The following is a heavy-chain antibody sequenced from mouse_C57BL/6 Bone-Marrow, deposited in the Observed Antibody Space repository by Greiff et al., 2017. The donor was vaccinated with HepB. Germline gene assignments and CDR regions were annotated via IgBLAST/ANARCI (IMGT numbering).Heavy chain of an antibody. D-gene: IGHD2-5*01. CDR1: GYSFTDYY. J-gene: IGHJ3*01. V-gene: IGHV1-19*01. Sequence: EVQLQQSGPVLVKPGASVMMSCKASGYSFTDYYLNWVKQSHGKRLEWIGVINLYNGGTSYNQKFKGKATLTVDKSSSTAYMELNSLTSEDSAVYYCARRDSKGAWFAYWGQGALVTVSA. CDR3: ARRDSKGAWFAY. CDR2: INLYNGGT.